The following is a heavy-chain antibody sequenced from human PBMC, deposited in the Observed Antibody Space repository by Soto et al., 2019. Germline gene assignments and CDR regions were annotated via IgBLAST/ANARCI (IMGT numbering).Heavy chain of an antibody. V-gene: IGHV3-30-3*01. CDR3: ARSPVPYCGGDCRHDY. CDR2: ISYDGSNK. D-gene: IGHD2-21*02. J-gene: IGHJ4*02. Sequence: QVQLVESGGGVVQPGRSLRLSCAASGFTFSRYAMHWVRQAPGKGLEWVAVISYDGSNKYYADSVMGRFTISRDNSKNTLYLQMNSLRAEDTAVYYCARSPVPYCGGDCRHDYWGQGTLVTVSS. CDR1: GFTFSRYA.